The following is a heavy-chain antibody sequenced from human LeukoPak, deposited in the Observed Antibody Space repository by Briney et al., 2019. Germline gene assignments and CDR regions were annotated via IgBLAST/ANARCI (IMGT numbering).Heavy chain of an antibody. CDR2: IYYSGST. CDR1: GGSISSYY. CDR3: AKAQGFGWYFDL. D-gene: IGHD2-15*01. V-gene: IGHV4-59*01. Sequence: SETLSLTCTVSGGSISSYYWSWIRQPPGKGLEWIGYIYYSGSTNYNPSLKSRVTISVDTSKNQFSLKLRSVTAADTAVYYCAKAQGFGWYFDLWGRGTLVTVSS. J-gene: IGHJ2*01.